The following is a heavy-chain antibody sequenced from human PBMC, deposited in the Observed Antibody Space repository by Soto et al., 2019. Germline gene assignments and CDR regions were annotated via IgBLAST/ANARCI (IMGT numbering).Heavy chain of an antibody. V-gene: IGHV4-61*08. J-gene: IGHJ4*02. Sequence: SETLSLTCTVSGGSISSGDYYWSWFRQPPGKGLEWIGYIYYSGSTTYKPSLKSRVTISVDTSKNQFFLKLNSVTAADTAVYYGGRFGVYSQPFDRGGRGPWATSSS. CDR3: GRFGVYSQPFDR. D-gene: IGHD3-9*01. CDR2: IYYSGST. CDR1: GGSISSGDYY.